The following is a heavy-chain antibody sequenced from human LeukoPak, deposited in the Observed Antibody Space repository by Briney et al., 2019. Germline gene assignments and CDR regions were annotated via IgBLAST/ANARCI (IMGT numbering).Heavy chain of an antibody. CDR1: GFTFSSYG. CDR2: ISYDGSNK. V-gene: IGHV3-30*18. Sequence: SGGSLRLSCAASGFTFSSYGMHWVRQAPGKGLEWVAVISYDGSNKYYADSVKGRFTISRDNSKNTLYLQMNSLRAEDTAVYYCAKSGETVTYFDYWGQGTLVTVSS. J-gene: IGHJ4*02. CDR3: AKSGETVTYFDY. D-gene: IGHD4-17*01.